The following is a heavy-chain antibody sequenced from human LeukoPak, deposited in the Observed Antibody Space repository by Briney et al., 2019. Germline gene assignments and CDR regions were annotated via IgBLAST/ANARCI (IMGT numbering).Heavy chain of an antibody. CDR3: ARDSLNYYFDY. D-gene: IGHD1-1*01. CDR2: IWYDGSNK. J-gene: IGHJ4*02. V-gene: IGHV3-33*01. CDR1: GFTFSSYG. Sequence: PGRSLRLSCAASGFTFSSYGMHWVRQAPGKGLEWVAVIWYDGSNKYYADSVKGRFTISRDNSKNTLYLQMNSLRAEDTAVYYCARDSLNYYFDYWGQGTLVTVSS.